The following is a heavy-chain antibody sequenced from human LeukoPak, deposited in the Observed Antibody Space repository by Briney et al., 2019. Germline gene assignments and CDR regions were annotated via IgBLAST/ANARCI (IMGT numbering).Heavy chain of an antibody. D-gene: IGHD6-19*01. CDR3: ARELLADTYWFDP. J-gene: IGHJ5*02. CDR2: IYTSGST. V-gene: IGHV4-4*07. CDR1: GGSIRGYY. Sequence: SETLSLTCTVSGGSIRGYYWSWIRQPAGKGLEWIGRIYTSGSTNYNPSLKNRVTMSVDTSKNQFSLKLSSVTAADTAVYYCARELLADTYWFDPWGQGTLVTVSS.